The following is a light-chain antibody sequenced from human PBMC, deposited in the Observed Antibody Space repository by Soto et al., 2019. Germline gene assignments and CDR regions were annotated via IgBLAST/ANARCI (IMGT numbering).Light chain of an antibody. Sequence: QSVLTQPPSASGSPRHSVPISCTGTSSDVGGYNYVSWYQQYPGRAPKLMIYEVTKRPSGVPDRFSGSKSGNTASLTVSGLQAEDEADYYCSSYAASNNFYFVFGGGTKVTVL. CDR1: SSDVGGYNY. CDR3: SSYAASNNFYFV. CDR2: EVT. V-gene: IGLV2-8*01. J-gene: IGLJ3*02.